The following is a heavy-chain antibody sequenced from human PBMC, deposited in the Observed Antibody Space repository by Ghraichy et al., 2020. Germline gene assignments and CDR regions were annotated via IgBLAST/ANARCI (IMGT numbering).Heavy chain of an antibody. Sequence: GGSLRLSCAASGFTFSSYSMNWVRQAPGKGLEWVSSISSSSSYIYYADSVKGRFTISRDNAKNSLYLQMNSLRAEDTAVYYCAIHPATYYYYGMDVWGQGTTVTVSS. CDR1: GFTFSSYS. CDR3: AIHPATYYYYGMDV. V-gene: IGHV3-21*01. CDR2: ISSSSSYI. J-gene: IGHJ6*02.